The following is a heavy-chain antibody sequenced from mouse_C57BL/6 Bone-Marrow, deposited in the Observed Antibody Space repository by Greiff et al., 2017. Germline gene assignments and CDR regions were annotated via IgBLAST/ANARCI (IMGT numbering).Heavy chain of an antibody. CDR1: GYTFTSYG. D-gene: IGHD1-1*01. CDR2: IYPRSGNT. Sequence: QVQLQQSGAELARPGASVKLSCKASGYTFTSYGISWVKQRTGQGLEWIGEIYPRSGNTYYNEKFKGKGTLTADKSSSTAYMELRILTSGDSAVAFCARGITKPAWFAYWGQGTLVTVSA. V-gene: IGHV1-81*01. CDR3: ARGITKPAWFAY. J-gene: IGHJ3*01.